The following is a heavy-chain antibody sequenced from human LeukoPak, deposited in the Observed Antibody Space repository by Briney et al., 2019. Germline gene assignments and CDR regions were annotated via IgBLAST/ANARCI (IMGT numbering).Heavy chain of an antibody. V-gene: IGHV4-39*07. CDR3: AKVGPRADYQE. Sequence: SETLSLTCTASGDCITNSNYYCGWVRQPPGKGPEWIASIYHSGSTHYSPSLKSRVTISRDTSKNQFSLNLNYVSATDTAVYFCAKVGPRADYQEWGQGTLVTVSS. D-gene: IGHD1-14*01. CDR1: GDCITNSNYY. J-gene: IGHJ1*01. CDR2: IYHSGST.